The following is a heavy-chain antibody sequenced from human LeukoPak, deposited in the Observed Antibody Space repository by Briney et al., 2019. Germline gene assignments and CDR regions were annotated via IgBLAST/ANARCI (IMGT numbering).Heavy chain of an antibody. CDR1: GGSISSYY. Sequence: SETLSLTCTVSGGSISSYYRSWIRQPAGKGLEWIGRIYTSGSTNYNPSLKSRVTMSVDTSKNQFSLKLSSVTAADTAVYYCTRDPTYCSGGSCYVSHWFDPWGQGTLVTVSS. CDR2: IYTSGST. D-gene: IGHD2-15*01. CDR3: TRDPTYCSGGSCYVSHWFDP. V-gene: IGHV4-4*07. J-gene: IGHJ5*02.